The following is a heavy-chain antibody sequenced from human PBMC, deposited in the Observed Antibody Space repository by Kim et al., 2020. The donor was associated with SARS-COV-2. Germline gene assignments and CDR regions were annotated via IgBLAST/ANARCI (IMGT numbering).Heavy chain of an antibody. CDR2: ISGGGGSK. V-gene: IGHV3-23*01. CDR3: ATVGVYCCNYNYYYGLHV. CDR1: GFTFSSYA. D-gene: IGHD1-26*01. J-gene: IGHJ6*01. Sequence: GGSLRLSCAASGFTFSSYAMHWVRQAPGKGLEWVAAISGGGGSKYYADSVKGRFTISRDNSKNTLYLQMNSLRAEDTAVYYCATVGVYCCNYNYYYGLHV.